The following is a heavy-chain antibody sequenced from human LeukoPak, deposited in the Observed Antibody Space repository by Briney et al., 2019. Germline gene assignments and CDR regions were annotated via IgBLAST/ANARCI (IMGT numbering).Heavy chain of an antibody. CDR2: IYPGDSDT. CDR1: GYSFNRYW. Sequence: GESLKISCKGSGYSFNRYWIGWVRQMPGKGLEWMGIIYPGDSDTRYSPSFQGQVTISADKSISTAYLQWSSLKASDTAMYYCARTGYSSGWCGGFDIWGQGTMVTVSS. D-gene: IGHD6-19*01. CDR3: ARTGYSSGWCGGFDI. J-gene: IGHJ3*02. V-gene: IGHV5-51*01.